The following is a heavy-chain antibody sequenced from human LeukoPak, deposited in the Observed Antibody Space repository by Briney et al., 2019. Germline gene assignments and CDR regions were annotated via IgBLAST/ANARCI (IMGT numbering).Heavy chain of an antibody. CDR1: GYTFTGYY. D-gene: IGHD2-15*01. CDR3: ARVVYYYYYMDV. J-gene: IGHJ6*03. V-gene: IGHV1-2*02. Sequence: ASVTVSCKASGYTFTGYYMHWVRQAPGQGLEWMGWINPNSGGTNYAQKFQGRVTMTRDTSISTAYMELSRLRSDDTAVYHCARVVYYYYYMDVWGKGTTVTVSS. CDR2: INPNSGGT.